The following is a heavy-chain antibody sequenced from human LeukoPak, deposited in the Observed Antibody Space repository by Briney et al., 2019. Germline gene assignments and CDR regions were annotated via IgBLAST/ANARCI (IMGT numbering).Heavy chain of an antibody. Sequence: AETLSLTCTVSGVSISSSSYYWGWLRQPPGKGLEWIVSIYYSGSTYYNPSLKSRVTISVDTSKTQFSLKLSSVTAADTAVYYCARVPWGYSYGYRSYYYYYMDVWGKGTTVTISS. V-gene: IGHV4-39*07. CDR1: GVSISSSSYY. CDR2: IYYSGST. CDR3: ARVPWGYSYGYRSYYYYYMDV. J-gene: IGHJ6*03. D-gene: IGHD5-18*01.